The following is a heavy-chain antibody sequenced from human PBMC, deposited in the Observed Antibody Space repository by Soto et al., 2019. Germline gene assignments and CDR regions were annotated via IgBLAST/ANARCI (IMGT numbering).Heavy chain of an antibody. Sequence: QLQLQESGPGLVKPSETLSLTCTVSGGSISSSSYYWGWIRQPPGKGLEWIGSIYYSGSTYYNPSLKRRVPIPVDTSKNQFSLKLSSVTAADTAVYYCARHKEWLFYYFDYGGQGTLVTVSS. J-gene: IGHJ4*02. CDR2: IYYSGST. D-gene: IGHD3-3*01. CDR3: ARHKEWLFYYFDY. V-gene: IGHV4-39*01. CDR1: GGSISSSSYY.